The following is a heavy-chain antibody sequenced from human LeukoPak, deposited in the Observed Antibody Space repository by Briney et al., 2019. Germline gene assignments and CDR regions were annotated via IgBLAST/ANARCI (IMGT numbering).Heavy chain of an antibody. CDR3: ARVRSSGWSSHFDY. D-gene: IGHD6-19*01. CDR1: GGSISSYY. J-gene: IGHJ4*02. Sequence: SETLSLTCTVSGGSISSYYWSWIRQPAGKGLEWIGRIYTSGSTNYNPSLKSRVTMSVDTSKNQFSLKLSSVTAADTAVYYCARVRSSGWSSHFDYWGQGTLVTVSS. V-gene: IGHV4-4*07. CDR2: IYTSGST.